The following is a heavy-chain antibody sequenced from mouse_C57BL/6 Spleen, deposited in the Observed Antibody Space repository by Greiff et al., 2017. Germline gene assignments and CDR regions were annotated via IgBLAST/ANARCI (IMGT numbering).Heavy chain of an antibody. V-gene: IGHV1-85*01. Sequence: VQRVESGPELVKPGASVKLSCKASGYTFTSYDINWVKQRPGQGLEWIGWIYPRDGSTKYNEKFKGKATLTVDTSSSTAYMELHSLTSEDSAVYFCASLDSSGYDYFDYWGQGTTLTVSS. CDR2: IYPRDGST. CDR3: ASLDSSGYDYFDY. J-gene: IGHJ2*01. D-gene: IGHD3-2*02. CDR1: GYTFTSYD.